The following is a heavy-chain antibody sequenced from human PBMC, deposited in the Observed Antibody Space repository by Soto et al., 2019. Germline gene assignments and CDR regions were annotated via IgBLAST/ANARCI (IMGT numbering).Heavy chain of an antibody. CDR3: ARAIVATIYYYYYGMDV. CDR1: GFTFSSYA. V-gene: IGHV3-30-3*01. Sequence: GGSLRLACAASGFTFSSYAMHWVRQAPGKGLEWVAVISYDGSNKYYADSVKGRFTISRDNSKNTLYLQMNSLRAEDTAVYYCARAIVATIYYYYYGMDVWGQGTTVTVSS. CDR2: ISYDGSNK. D-gene: IGHD5-12*01. J-gene: IGHJ6*02.